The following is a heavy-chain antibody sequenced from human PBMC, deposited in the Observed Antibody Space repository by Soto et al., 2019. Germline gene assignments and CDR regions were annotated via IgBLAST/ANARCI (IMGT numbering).Heavy chain of an antibody. J-gene: IGHJ5*02. Sequence: RLSCAASGFTFSSYGMHWVRQAPGKGLEWVAVISYDGSNKYYADSVKGRFTISRDNSKNTLYLQMNSLRAEDTAVYYCAKDHLPLVVVTAHWFDPWGQGTLVTVSS. CDR1: GFTFSSYG. V-gene: IGHV3-30*18. CDR3: AKDHLPLVVVTAHWFDP. CDR2: ISYDGSNK. D-gene: IGHD2-21*02.